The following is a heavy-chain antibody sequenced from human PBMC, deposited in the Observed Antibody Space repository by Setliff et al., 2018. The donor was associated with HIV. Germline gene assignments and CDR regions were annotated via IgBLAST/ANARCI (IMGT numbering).Heavy chain of an antibody. V-gene: IGHV4-39*01. CDR2: MYHTGST. Sequence: PSETLSLTCTVSSGSIRSTSHYWGWIRQPPGKGLEWIGSMYHTGSTYYSPSLNSRFTISVDTSKNQFSLKLRSVTAADTAVYYCARQPLYNDYDWRSYYFDYWGQGSLVTVSS. CDR3: ARQPLYNDYDWRSYYFDY. CDR1: SGSIRSTSHY. J-gene: IGHJ4*02. D-gene: IGHD5-12*01.